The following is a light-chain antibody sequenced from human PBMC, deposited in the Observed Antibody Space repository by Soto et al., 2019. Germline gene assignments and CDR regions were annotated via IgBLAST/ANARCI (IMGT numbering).Light chain of an antibody. V-gene: IGKV3-15*01. CDR1: QSVSSN. CDR2: DAS. J-gene: IGKJ5*01. CDR3: QQYNNWPPIT. Sequence: IVMTQSPATLSVSPGERATLSCRASQSVSSNLAWYQQKPGQAPRLLIYDASTRATGVPARFSGSGSGTEFTPTISSLQSEDFAVYYCQQYNNWPPITFGQGTRLDSK.